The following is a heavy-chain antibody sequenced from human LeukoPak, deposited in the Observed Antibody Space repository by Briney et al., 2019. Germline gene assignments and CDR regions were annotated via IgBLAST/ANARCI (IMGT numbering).Heavy chain of an antibody. V-gene: IGHV4-59*08. CDR3: ARQIIRGQYLVHFDY. CDR1: GGSISSYY. D-gene: IGHD6-13*01. CDR2: IYYSGTT. Sequence: SETLSRTCTVSGGSISSYYWSWIRQPPGKGLEWIGYIYYSGTTNYNPSLKSRVTISLDTSESQFSLRLNSVTAADTAVYYCARQIIRGQYLVHFDYWGQGTLVTVSS. J-gene: IGHJ4*02.